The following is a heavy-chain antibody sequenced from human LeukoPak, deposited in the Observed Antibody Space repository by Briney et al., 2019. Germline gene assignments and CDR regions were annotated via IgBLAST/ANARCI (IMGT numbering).Heavy chain of an antibody. Sequence: TGGDLRLFCETAAVGFIRNGMQWFRRAPGKRLEGVSFIRFDGTKTFYGDSLKSRFTISIDNSKNTFYLQLNSLRVDDTAVYYCASDFDDVNSNYYYIPDYWGQGILVTVSS. D-gene: IGHD3-10*01. CDR3: ASDFDDVNSNYYYIPDY. CDR1: AVGFIRNG. J-gene: IGHJ4*02. CDR2: IRFDGTKT. V-gene: IGHV3-30*02.